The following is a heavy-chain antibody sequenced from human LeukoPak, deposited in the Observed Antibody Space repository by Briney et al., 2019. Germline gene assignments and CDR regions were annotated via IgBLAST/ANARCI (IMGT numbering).Heavy chain of an antibody. J-gene: IGHJ3*02. CDR2: IGSSSSIT. V-gene: IGHV3-48*01. Sequence: GGSLRLSCTTSGFTFGDYAMNWVRQAPGKGLEWVSYIGSSSSITYYADSVKGRFTISRDNAKNSLYLQMNSLRAEDTAVYYCARDHHRRLYDSQARDTFDIWGQGTMVTVSS. CDR3: ARDHHRRLYDSQARDTFDI. CDR1: GFTFGDYA. D-gene: IGHD3-22*01.